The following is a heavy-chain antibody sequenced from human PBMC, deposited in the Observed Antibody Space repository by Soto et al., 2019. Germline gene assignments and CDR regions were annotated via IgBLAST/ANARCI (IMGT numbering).Heavy chain of an antibody. V-gene: IGHV1-58*01. J-gene: IGHJ6*02. CDR1: GFTFTSSA. CDR3: AADHGEGIPAAMLETPYGMDV. Sequence: ASVKVSCKASGFTFTSSAVQWVRQARGQRLEWIGWIVVGSGNTNYAQKFQERVTITRDMSTSTAYMELSSLRSEDTAVYYCAADHGEGIPAAMLETPYGMDVWGQGTTVTVSS. CDR2: IVVGSGNT. D-gene: IGHD2-2*01.